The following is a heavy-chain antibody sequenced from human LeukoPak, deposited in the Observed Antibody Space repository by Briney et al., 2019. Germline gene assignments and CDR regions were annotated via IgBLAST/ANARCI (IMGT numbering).Heavy chain of an antibody. CDR2: VTGGGTGT. CDR3: AKRYYGSETYFALDI. V-gene: IGHV3-23*01. CDR1: GFTFSNYG. D-gene: IGHD3-10*01. J-gene: IGHJ3*02. Sequence: GGSLRLSCAASGFTFSNYGMNWVRQAPGEGLEWVSAVTGGGTGTYYADSVKGRFTISRDSYKNTLYLQMNSLRAEDTAVYFCAKRYYGSETYFALDIWGQGTVVTVSS.